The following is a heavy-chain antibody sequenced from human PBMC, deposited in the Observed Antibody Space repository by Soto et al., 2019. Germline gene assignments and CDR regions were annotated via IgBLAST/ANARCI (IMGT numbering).Heavy chain of an antibody. Sequence: GGSLRLSCAASGFTFSSYGMHWVRQAPGKGLEWVAVISYDGSNKYYADSVKGRFTISRDNSKNTLYLQMNSLRAEDTAVYYCAKDNEPGLHYYDYPFGAFDIWGQGTMVTVSS. CDR3: AKDNEPGLHYYDYPFGAFDI. CDR2: ISYDGSNK. V-gene: IGHV3-30*18. D-gene: IGHD3-16*01. CDR1: GFTFSSYG. J-gene: IGHJ3*02.